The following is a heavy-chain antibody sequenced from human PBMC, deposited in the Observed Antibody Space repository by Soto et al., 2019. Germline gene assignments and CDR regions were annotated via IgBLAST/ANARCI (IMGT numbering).Heavy chain of an antibody. D-gene: IGHD4-4*01. V-gene: IGHV3-48*02. CDR3: ARDMTAVTTSYYYGMDV. J-gene: IGHJ6*02. CDR2: ISSSSSTI. Sequence: VQLVESGGGLVQPGGSLRLSGAASGFTFSRYSMNWVRQAPGKGLEWVSYISSSSSTIYYADSVKGRFTISRDNAKNSLYLQMNSLRDEDTAVYYCARDMTAVTTSYYYGMDVWGQGTTVTVSS. CDR1: GFTFSRYS.